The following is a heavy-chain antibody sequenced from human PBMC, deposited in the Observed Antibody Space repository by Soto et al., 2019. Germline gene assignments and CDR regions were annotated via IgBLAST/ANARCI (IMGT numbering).Heavy chain of an antibody. D-gene: IGHD6-13*01. V-gene: IGHV1-69*02. J-gene: IGHJ4*02. CDR2: IIPILGIA. CDR1: GGTFSSYT. CDR3: ATGYSSRWDDY. Sequence: QVQLVQSGAEVKKPGSSVKVSCKASGGTFSSYTISWVRQAPGQGLEWMGRIIPILGIANYAQKFQGRVTXTXVKATSTAYMELSSLRSEDTAVYYCATGYSSRWDDYWGQGPLGTVSS.